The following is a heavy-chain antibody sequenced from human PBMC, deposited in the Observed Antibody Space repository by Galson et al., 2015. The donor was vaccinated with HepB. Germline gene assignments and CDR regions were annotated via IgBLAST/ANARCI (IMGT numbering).Heavy chain of an antibody. CDR1: GGSIRSGGYS. V-gene: IGHV4-30-2*01. D-gene: IGHD3-10*01. Sequence: QLQLQESVSGLVKPSQTLSLDGSVHGGSIRSGGYSGRWIRQPPGKGQEWIGYIYHSGSTHYNPPLKSRVTKSVDRSKNQFSLKLSSVPAADTAVYYCARGRDVRGVHYYYGMDVWGQGTTVTVSS. CDR3: ARGRDVRGVHYYYGMDV. J-gene: IGHJ6*02. CDR2: IYHSGST.